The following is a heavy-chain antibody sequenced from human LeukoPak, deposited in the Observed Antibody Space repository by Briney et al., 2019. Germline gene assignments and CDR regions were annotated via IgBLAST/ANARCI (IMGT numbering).Heavy chain of an antibody. J-gene: IGHJ4*02. D-gene: IGHD1-26*01. CDR1: GDSISITSYY. V-gene: IGHV4-39*01. CDR2: MYYSGST. Sequence: SETLSLTCTVSGDSISITSYYWGWIRQPPGKGLEWIGSMYYSGSTYYNPSLKSRVTISVDTSKSQFSLKLSSVTAADTAVYYCARLVGGTYYLGFDSWGQGTLVTVSS. CDR3: ARLVGGTYYLGFDS.